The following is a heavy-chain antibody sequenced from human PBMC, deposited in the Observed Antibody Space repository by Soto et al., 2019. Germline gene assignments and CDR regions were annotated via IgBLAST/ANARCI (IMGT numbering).Heavy chain of an antibody. J-gene: IGHJ6*02. Sequence: SETRALTSTGTGGSISSSRYDWGWILQPPGKGLEWIWRNYYSGYTYYNPSLKSRVTISVDTSKNQFSLKLSSVTAADTAVYYCARHNGPLYVGYYYDMDVWGQGTTVTVSS. D-gene: IGHD3-16*01. V-gene: IGHV4-39*01. CDR3: ARHNGPLYVGYYYDMDV. CDR2: NYYSGYT. CDR1: GGSISSSRYD.